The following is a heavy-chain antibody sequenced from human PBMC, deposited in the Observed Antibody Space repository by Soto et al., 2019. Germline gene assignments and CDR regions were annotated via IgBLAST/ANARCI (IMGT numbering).Heavy chain of an antibody. Sequence: PGGSLRLSCAASGFTFSSHIMSWVRQAPGQGLEWVSAIGGSGGDTYYADSVKGRFTISRDNSKNTLYLQMNSLRPEDTAVYYCAKDLLRPGRAYGMDVWGQGTTVTVS. CDR3: AKDLLRPGRAYGMDV. D-gene: IGHD6-25*01. CDR1: GFTFSSHI. CDR2: IGGSGGDT. J-gene: IGHJ6*02. V-gene: IGHV3-23*01.